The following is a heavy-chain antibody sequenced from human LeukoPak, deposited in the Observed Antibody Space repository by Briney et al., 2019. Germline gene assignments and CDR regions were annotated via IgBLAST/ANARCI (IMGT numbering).Heavy chain of an antibody. CDR1: GYTLTELS. CDR2: FDPEDGET. CDR3: ATVGNSVGGEIGKSGVFDYYYYGMGV. D-gene: IGHD3-10*01. V-gene: IGHV1-24*01. J-gene: IGHJ6*02. Sequence: GASVKVSCKVSGYTLTELSMHWVRQAPGKGLEWMGGFDPEDGETIYAQKFQGRVTMTEDTSTDTAYMELSSLRSEDTAVYYCATVGNSVGGEIGKSGVFDYYYYGMGVWGQGTTVTVSS.